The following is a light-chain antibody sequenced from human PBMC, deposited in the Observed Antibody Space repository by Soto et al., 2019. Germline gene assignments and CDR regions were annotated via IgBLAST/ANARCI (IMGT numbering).Light chain of an antibody. CDR1: QHVATY. V-gene: IGKV1-39*01. J-gene: IGKJ1*01. CDR3: QQTYSVPPT. CDR2: SSS. Sequence: DIHVTQSPSSLSASVGDRVTLTCRTSQHVATYLNWYQQKSGRAPTLLIYSSSGLQPGVSPRFSGSDSGTDFTLTISSLQSEDFATYFCQQTYSVPPTFGQGTTVDFK.